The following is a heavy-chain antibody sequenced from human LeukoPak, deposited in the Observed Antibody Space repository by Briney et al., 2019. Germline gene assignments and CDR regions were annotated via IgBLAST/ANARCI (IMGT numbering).Heavy chain of an antibody. V-gene: IGHV3-23*01. CDR2: ISGSGGST. D-gene: IGHD3-3*01. CDR1: GFTFSSYA. J-gene: IGHJ4*02. CDR3: AKGRVIMSVGYFDY. Sequence: GGSLRLSCAASGFTFSSYAMSWVRQAPGKGLEWVSVISGSGGSTYYADSVKGRFTVSRDNSKNTLYLQMNSLRAEDTAVYYCAKGRVIMSVGYFDYWGQGTLVTVSS.